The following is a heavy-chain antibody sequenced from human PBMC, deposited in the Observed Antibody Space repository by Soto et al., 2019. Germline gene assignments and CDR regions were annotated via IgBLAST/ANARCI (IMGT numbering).Heavy chain of an antibody. Sequence: PSETLSLTCTVSGDSISSYYWSWIRQPPGKGLEWIGYIYYSGSPDYNPSLKTRVTISVDTSKNQFSLKLSSVTAADTAIYYCASLWYEPPYHRFDPWRQATLVTFSS. D-gene: IGHD6-13*01. V-gene: IGHV4-59*01. CDR1: GDSISSYY. CDR3: ASLWYEPPYHRFDP. CDR2: IYYSGSP. J-gene: IGHJ5*02.